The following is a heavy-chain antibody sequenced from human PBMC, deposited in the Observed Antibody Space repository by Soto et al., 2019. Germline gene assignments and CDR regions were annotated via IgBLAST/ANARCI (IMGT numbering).Heavy chain of an antibody. V-gene: IGHV1-18*01. Sequence: GASVKVSCKASGYTFTSYGISWVRQAPGQGLEWMGWISAYNGNTNYAQKLQGRVTMTTDTSTSTAYMELRSLRSDDTAVYYCARDPIAANFVRGAFDIWGQGTMVTVSS. CDR3: ARDPIAANFVRGAFDI. CDR1: GYTFTSYG. CDR2: ISAYNGNT. J-gene: IGHJ3*02. D-gene: IGHD6-13*01.